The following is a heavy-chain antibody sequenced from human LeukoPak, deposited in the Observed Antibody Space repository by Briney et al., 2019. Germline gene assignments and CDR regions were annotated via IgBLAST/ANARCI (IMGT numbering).Heavy chain of an antibody. CDR3: ARDGQQLVLDY. V-gene: IGHV1-18*01. Sequence: ASVKVSCKASGYTFTRYAITWVRQAPGQGLEWMGWISAYNGNTNYAQKLQGRVTMTTDTSTSTAYMELRSLRSDDTAVYYCARDGQQLVLDYWGQGTLVTVSS. D-gene: IGHD6-13*01. CDR2: ISAYNGNT. J-gene: IGHJ4*02. CDR1: GYTFTRYA.